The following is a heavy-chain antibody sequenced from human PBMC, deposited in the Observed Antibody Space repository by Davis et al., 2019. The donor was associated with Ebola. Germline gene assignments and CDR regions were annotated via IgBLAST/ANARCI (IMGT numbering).Heavy chain of an antibody. J-gene: IGHJ4*02. CDR2: ISVSGGNT. CDR1: GFTFSNVD. CDR3: TTRLVNHFDY. Sequence: GESLKISCAASGFTFSNVDMNWVRQAPGKGLEWVSGISVSGGNTYYADSMKGRFTISTDNSKNMLYLQMNSLRAEDTAVYYCTTRLVNHFDYWGQGTLVTVSS. V-gene: IGHV3-23*01. D-gene: IGHD6-19*01.